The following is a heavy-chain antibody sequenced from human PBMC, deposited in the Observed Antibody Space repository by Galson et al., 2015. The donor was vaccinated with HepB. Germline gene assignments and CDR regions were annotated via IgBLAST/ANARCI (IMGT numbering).Heavy chain of an antibody. V-gene: IGHV5-51*03. D-gene: IGHD2-15*01. CDR1: GYSFTSYW. Sequence: QSGAEVKKPGESLKISCKGSGYSFTSYWIGWVRQMPGKGLEWMGIIYPGDSDTRYSPSFQGQVTISADKSISTAYLQWSSLKASDTAMYYCARAATHLYYYYYMDVWGKGTTVTVSS. CDR2: IYPGDSDT. J-gene: IGHJ6*03. CDR3: ARAATHLYYYYYMDV.